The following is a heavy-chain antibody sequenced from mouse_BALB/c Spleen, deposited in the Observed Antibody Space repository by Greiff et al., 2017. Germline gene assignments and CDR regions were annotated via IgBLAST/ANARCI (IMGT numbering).Heavy chain of an antibody. CDR3: ARENYGNSWFAY. Sequence: EVKLVESGGGLVQPGGSRKLSCAASGFTFSSFGMHWVRQAPEKGLEWVAYISSGSSTIYYADTVKGRFTISRDNPKNTLFLQMTSLRSEDTAMYYCARENYGNSWFAYWGQGTLVTVSA. J-gene: IGHJ3*01. CDR1: GFTFSSFG. D-gene: IGHD2-1*01. V-gene: IGHV5-17*02. CDR2: ISSGSSTI.